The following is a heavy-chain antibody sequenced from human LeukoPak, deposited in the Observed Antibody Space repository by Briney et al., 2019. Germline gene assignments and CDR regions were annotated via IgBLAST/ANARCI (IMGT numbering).Heavy chain of an antibody. CDR2: IYSGGST. CDR1: GFTFSSYA. CDR3: AREDSDAFDI. V-gene: IGHV3-53*01. Sequence: SGGSLRLSCAASGFTFSSYAMSWVRQAPGKGLEWVSVIYSGGSTYYADSVKGRFTISRDNSKNTLYLQMNSLRAEDTAVYYCAREDSDAFDIWGQGTMVTVSS. J-gene: IGHJ3*02. D-gene: IGHD3-22*01.